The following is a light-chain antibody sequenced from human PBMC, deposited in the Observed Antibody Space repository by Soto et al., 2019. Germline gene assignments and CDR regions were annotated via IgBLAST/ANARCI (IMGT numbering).Light chain of an antibody. CDR1: QTINTY. V-gene: IGKV1-39*01. J-gene: IGKJ1*01. CDR3: QQSFSTPRT. CDR2: AAS. Sequence: DIQMTQSPSSLSGSVGDRVTISCRASQTINTYVNWYLQKPGKAPKLLIYAASSLHSGDPSRFSGSGSGTYFTLTISSLQPEDFATYYCQQSFSTPRTFGQWTKVEIK.